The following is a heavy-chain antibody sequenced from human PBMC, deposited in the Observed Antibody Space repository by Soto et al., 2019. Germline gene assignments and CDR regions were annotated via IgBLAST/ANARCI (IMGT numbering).Heavy chain of an antibody. CDR2: MNPNSGNT. J-gene: IGHJ3*02. V-gene: IGHV1-8*01. CDR1: GYTFTSYD. D-gene: IGHD5-12*01. CDR3: ARFIVATTSDAFDI. Sequence: ASVKVSCKASGYTFTSYDINWVGQAPGQGLEWMGWMNPNSGNTGYAQKFQGRVTMTRNTSISTAYMELSSLRSEDTAVYYCARFIVATTSDAFDIWGQGTMVTVSS.